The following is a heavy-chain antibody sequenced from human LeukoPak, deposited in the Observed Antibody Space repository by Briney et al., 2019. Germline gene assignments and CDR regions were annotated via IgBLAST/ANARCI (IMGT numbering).Heavy chain of an antibody. CDR3: ARVGYCSSTSCSHFDY. CDR1: GSTFSSYW. J-gene: IGHJ4*02. Sequence: GGSLRLSCAASGSTFSSYWMSWVRQAPGKGLEWVANIKQDGSEKYYVDSVKGRFTISRDNAKSSLYLQMNSLRAEDTAVYYCARVGYCSSTSCSHFDYWGQGTLVTVSS. D-gene: IGHD2-2*01. V-gene: IGHV3-7*01. CDR2: IKQDGSEK.